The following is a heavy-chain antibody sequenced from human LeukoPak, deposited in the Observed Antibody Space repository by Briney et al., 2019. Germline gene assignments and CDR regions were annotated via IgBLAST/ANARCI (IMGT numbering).Heavy chain of an antibody. V-gene: IGHV3-48*02. J-gene: IGHJ5*02. CDR2: ISGSSSLI. Sequence: GGSLRLSCAASGFIFSNYGMNWVRQAPGKGLEWISYISGSSSLIHQADSVKGRFTISIDNAKNLVSLQMSSLRDEDTAVYYCARGSEHLDNWFDPWGQGTLVTVSS. D-gene: IGHD1-14*01. CDR3: ARGSEHLDNWFDP. CDR1: GFIFSNYG.